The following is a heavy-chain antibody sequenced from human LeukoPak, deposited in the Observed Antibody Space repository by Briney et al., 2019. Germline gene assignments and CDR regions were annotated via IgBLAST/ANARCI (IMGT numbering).Heavy chain of an antibody. D-gene: IGHD2/OR15-2a*01. J-gene: IGHJ5*02. CDR3: ARDLAEFDRGWFDP. CDR1: GFTLKTYS. Sequence: GGSLRLSCAASGFTLKTYSMNWVRQAPGKGLEWVSSISSSNSYIYYADSVKGRFTISRDNAKNSLYLQMNSLRAEDTAVYYCARDLAEFDRGWFDPWGQGTLVTVSS. CDR2: ISSSNSYI. V-gene: IGHV3-21*01.